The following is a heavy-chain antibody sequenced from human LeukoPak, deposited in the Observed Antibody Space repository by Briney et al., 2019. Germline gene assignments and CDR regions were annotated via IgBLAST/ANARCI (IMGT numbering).Heavy chain of an antibody. CDR2: IIPIFGTA. CDR3: ARGQIFGVVIDYFDY. CDR1: GGTFSSYA. J-gene: IGHJ4*02. V-gene: IGHV1-69*05. D-gene: IGHD3-3*01. Sequence: SVKVSCKASGGTFSSYAISWVRQAPGQGLERMGGIIPIFGTANYAQKFQGRVTITTDESTSTAYMELSSLRSEDTAVYYCARGQIFGVVIDYFDYWGQGTLVTVSS.